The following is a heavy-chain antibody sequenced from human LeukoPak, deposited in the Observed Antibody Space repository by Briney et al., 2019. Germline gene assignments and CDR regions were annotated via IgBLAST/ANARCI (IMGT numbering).Heavy chain of an antibody. D-gene: IGHD3-10*01. Sequence: GGSLRLSCAASEFTFNNYGMHWVRQAPGKGLEWVAFIQYDGSNKYYGNSVKGRFTISRDTSKNTLYLQMNSLRAEDTAVYYCAKEHGSGSYFDYWGQGTLVTVSS. CDR2: IQYDGSNK. J-gene: IGHJ4*02. CDR3: AKEHGSGSYFDY. V-gene: IGHV3-30*02. CDR1: EFTFNNYG.